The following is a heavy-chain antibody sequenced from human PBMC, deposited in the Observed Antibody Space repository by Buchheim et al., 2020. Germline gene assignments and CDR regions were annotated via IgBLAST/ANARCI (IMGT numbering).Heavy chain of an antibody. Sequence: QEQMVESGGGVVQPGRSLRLSCVTSGFTFSSYDFHWVRQAPGKGLEWVAGISYDGRSDFYADAVRGRFTIPRDNSINTLFLQMGSLRREDTAVYFCARDRFDWGQGT. CDR2: ISYDGRSD. D-gene: IGHD3-3*01. CDR1: GFTFSSYD. V-gene: IGHV3-30*03. J-gene: IGHJ4*02. CDR3: ARDRFD.